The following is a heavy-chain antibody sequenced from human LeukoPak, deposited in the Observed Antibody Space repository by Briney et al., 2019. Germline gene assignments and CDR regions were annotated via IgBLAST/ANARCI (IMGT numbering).Heavy chain of an antibody. CDR2: ISAYNGDT. CDR1: GYTFTSYG. CDR3: ARESVDTAMVFYYMDV. Sequence: ASVKVSCKASGYTFTSYGINWVRQAPGQGLEWMGWISAYNGDTNYAQKLQGRVTMTTDTSTSTAYMELRSLRSDDTAVYYCARESVDTAMVFYYMDVWGKGTTVTISS. J-gene: IGHJ6*03. V-gene: IGHV1-18*01. D-gene: IGHD5-18*01.